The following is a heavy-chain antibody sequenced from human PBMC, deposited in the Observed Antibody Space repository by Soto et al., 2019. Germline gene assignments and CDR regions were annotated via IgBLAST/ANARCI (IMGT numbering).Heavy chain of an antibody. CDR2: INHSGST. D-gene: IGHD3-10*01. CDR3: ARTLVRGVIKGWCDP. J-gene: IGHJ5*02. Sequence: QVQLQQWGAGLLKPSETLSLTCAVYGGSFSGYYWSWIRQPPGKGLEWIGEINHSGSTNYNPSLKSRVPIPVDPSRTQFSLQLSSVTAADTAVYYWARTLVRGVIKGWCDPWGQGTLVTVSS. CDR1: GGSFSGYY. V-gene: IGHV4-34*01.